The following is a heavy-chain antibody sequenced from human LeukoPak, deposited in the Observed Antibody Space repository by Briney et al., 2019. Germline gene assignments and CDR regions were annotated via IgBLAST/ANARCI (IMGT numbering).Heavy chain of an antibody. V-gene: IGHV3-23*01. Sequence: GGSLRLSCAASGFTFSNYAMSWVRQAPGKGLEWVSTLSGTGGSTYYADSVKGRFTISRDNAKNSLYLQMNSLRAEDTAVYYCARYSGSYEVNYYYYYGMDVWGQGTTVTVSS. CDR2: LSGTGGST. CDR1: GFTFSNYA. J-gene: IGHJ6*02. D-gene: IGHD1-26*01. CDR3: ARYSGSYEVNYYYYYGMDV.